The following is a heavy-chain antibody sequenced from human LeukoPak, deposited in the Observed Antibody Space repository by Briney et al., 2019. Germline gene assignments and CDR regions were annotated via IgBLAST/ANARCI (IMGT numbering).Heavy chain of an antibody. CDR2: FDPEDGET. CDR1: GYTLTELS. D-gene: IGHD6-19*01. V-gene: IGHV1-24*01. J-gene: IGHJ6*02. Sequence: ASVKVSCKVSGYTLTELSMHWVRQAPGKGLEWMGGFDPEDGETIYAQKFQGRVTMTEDTSTDTAYMELSSLRSEDTAVYYCATGAVASNPEYYYYGMDVWGQGTTVTVSS. CDR3: ATGAVASNPEYYYYGMDV.